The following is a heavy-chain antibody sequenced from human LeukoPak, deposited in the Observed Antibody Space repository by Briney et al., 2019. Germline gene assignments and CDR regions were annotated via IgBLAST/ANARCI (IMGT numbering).Heavy chain of an antibody. CDR3: ARAPRVGATRAFYYYGMDV. V-gene: IGHV1-18*01. D-gene: IGHD1-26*01. CDR1: GYTFTSYG. CDR2: ISPYNGST. J-gene: IGHJ6*02. Sequence: GASVKVSCKASGYTFTSYGISWVRQAPGQGLEWMGWISPYNGSTNYAQKLQGRVTLTTDTSTSTAYMELRSLRSDDTAVYYCARAPRVGATRAFYYYGMDVWGQGTTVTVSS.